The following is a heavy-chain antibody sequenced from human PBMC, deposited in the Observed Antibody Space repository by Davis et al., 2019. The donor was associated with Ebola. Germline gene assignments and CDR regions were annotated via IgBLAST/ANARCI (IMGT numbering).Heavy chain of an antibody. CDR2: ISGIGGST. CDR1: GFTFSSYA. J-gene: IGHJ6*04. V-gene: IGHV3-23*01. Sequence: GESLKISCAASGFTFSSYAMSWVRQAPGKGLEWVSAISGIGGSTYYAASVKGRFTISRDNSKKTLYLQMNSLRAEDTAVYYCAKSGLSFGVVKYHYGMDVWGKGTTVTVSS. D-gene: IGHD3-3*01. CDR3: AKSGLSFGVVKYHYGMDV.